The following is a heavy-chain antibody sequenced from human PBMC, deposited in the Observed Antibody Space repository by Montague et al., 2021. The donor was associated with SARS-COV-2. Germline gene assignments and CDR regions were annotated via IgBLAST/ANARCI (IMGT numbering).Heavy chain of an antibody. CDR2: TNYRSKWTS. J-gene: IGHJ4*02. CDR1: GDSVWGNTAA. D-gene: IGHD4-17*01. V-gene: IGHV6-1*01. Sequence: CAISGDSVWGNTAARNWIRQSPSGGLERLGRTNYRSKWTSDYATSVEGRISIDPDTSKNQFFLHLRSVTPEDTGVYYCVRDTGSAQAGFDAWGQGTLVTVSS. CDR3: VRDTGSAQAGFDA.